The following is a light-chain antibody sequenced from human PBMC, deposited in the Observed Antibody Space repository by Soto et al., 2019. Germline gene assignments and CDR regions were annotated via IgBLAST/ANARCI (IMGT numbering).Light chain of an antibody. CDR1: QDINKN. J-gene: IGKJ5*01. V-gene: IGKV1-33*01. CDR2: DAS. Sequence: DIQMTQSPSYLSSSLGDRVTITCQASQDINKNLIWYQQKPGKAPKLLIYDASDLETGVPSRFSGSGSGTGFTFTISSLQHEDCATYYCQQYESLTLTFGQGTRLEIK. CDR3: QQYESLTLT.